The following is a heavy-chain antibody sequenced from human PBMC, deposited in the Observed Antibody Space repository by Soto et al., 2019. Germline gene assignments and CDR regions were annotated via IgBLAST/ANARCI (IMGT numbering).Heavy chain of an antibody. V-gene: IGHV3-21*01. CDR2: ISRSTTYI. J-gene: IGHJ5*02. CDR1: GFTLGSYN. D-gene: IGHD2-15*01. CDR3: ARDGRVGFDL. Sequence: GGSLRLSCVASGFTLGSYNMNWVRQAPGKGLEWVSTISRSTTYIYYADSVKGRFTISRDNARNSLYLHIDRLRPEDTGLYYCARDGRVGFDLWGQGTPVTVSS.